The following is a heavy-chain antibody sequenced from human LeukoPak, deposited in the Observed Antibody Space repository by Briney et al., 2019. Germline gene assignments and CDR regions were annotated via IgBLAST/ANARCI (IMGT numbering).Heavy chain of an antibody. J-gene: IGHJ4*02. CDR2: INHSGST. V-gene: IGHV4-34*01. D-gene: IGHD6-19*01. CDR3: ASLRYSSGWYRY. Sequence: SETLSLTCAVYGESFSGYYWSWIRQPPGKGLEWIGEINHSGSTNYNPSLKSRVTISVDTSKNQFSLKLSSVTAADTAVYYCASLRYSSGWYRYWGQGTLVTVSS. CDR1: GESFSGYY.